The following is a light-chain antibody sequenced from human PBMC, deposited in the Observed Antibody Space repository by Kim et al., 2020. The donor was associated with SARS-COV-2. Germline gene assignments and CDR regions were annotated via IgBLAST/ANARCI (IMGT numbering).Light chain of an antibody. CDR3: QQSGSSPPYT. CDR1: QSVISY. CDR2: RAS. V-gene: IGKV3-20*01. Sequence: EIVLTQSPGTLSLSPGERATLSCTASQSVISYLAWYQHKPGQAPRLLIYRASHRAAGIPDRFIGSGSGTHFTLTITRLEPEDSAVYECQQSGSSPPYTCGQGNKLEI. J-gene: IGKJ2*01.